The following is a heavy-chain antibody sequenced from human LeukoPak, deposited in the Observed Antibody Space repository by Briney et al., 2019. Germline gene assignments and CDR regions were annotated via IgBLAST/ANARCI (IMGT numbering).Heavy chain of an antibody. Sequence: ASVKVSCKASGYTYTNYGLIWVRQAPGQGLEWMGWISTDNGNTNSVQKLQGRVTLTMDTSTTTAYMELRSLRSDDTAVYYCTVLWFGDPTRIFDYWGQGTLVTVSS. J-gene: IGHJ4*02. D-gene: IGHD3-10*01. CDR3: TVLWFGDPTRIFDY. CDR1: GYTYTNYG. V-gene: IGHV1-18*01. CDR2: ISTDNGNT.